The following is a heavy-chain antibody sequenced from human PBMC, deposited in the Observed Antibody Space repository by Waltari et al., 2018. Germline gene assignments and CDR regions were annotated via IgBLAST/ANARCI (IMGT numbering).Heavy chain of an antibody. J-gene: IGHJ4*02. CDR3: AKHLTLVRGIGPYFDY. Sequence: EVQLLESGGGLVQPGGSLRLSCAASGFTFSNYAMSWVRQAPGKGLEWVSAISGSGDNTVYVDSVKGRFTISRDNSKNTLYLQMNSLRAEDTAVYYCAKHLTLVRGIGPYFDYWGQGTLVTVSS. CDR2: ISGSGDNT. D-gene: IGHD3-10*01. CDR1: GFTFSNYA. V-gene: IGHV3-23*01.